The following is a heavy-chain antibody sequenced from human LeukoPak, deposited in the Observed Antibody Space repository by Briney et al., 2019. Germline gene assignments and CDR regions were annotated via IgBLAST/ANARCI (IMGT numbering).Heavy chain of an antibody. V-gene: IGHV4-34*01. CDR3: AREGYYDSSGYYGYFDY. CDR2: INHSGST. CDR1: GESFSGYF. D-gene: IGHD3-22*01. J-gene: IGHJ4*02. Sequence: SETLSLTCAVYGESFSGYFWTWIRQSPGKGLEWIGEINHSGSTNYNPSLKSRVTISVDTSKNQFSLKLSSVTAADTAVYYCAREGYYDSSGYYGYFDYWGQGTLVTVSS.